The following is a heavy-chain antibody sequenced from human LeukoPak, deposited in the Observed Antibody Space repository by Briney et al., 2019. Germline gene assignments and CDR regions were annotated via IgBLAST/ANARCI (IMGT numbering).Heavy chain of an antibody. Sequence: ASVKVSCKASGYTFTSYYMHWVRQAPGQGLEWMGWINPNSGGTNYAQKFQGRVTMTRDTSISTAYMELSRLRSDDTAVYYCARGGRRWLYYYYGMDVWGQGTTVTVSS. CDR1: GYTFTSYY. CDR3: ARGGRRWLYYYYGMDV. J-gene: IGHJ6*02. V-gene: IGHV1-2*02. CDR2: INPNSGGT. D-gene: IGHD5-12*01.